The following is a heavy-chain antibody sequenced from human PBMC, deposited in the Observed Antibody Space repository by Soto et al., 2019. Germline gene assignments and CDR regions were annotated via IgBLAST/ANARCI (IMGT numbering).Heavy chain of an antibody. CDR2: IYYSGST. J-gene: IGHJ4*02. V-gene: IGHV4-31*03. Sequence: QVQLQESGPGLVKPSQTLSLTCTVSGGSISSGGYYWSWIRQHPGKGLEWIGYIYYSGSTYYNPSLKSRVTISVETTKNQFSLKLSSVTAADTAVYYCARGRRYYYDSSGYPGLFDYWGQGTLVTVSS. CDR1: GGSISSGGYY. D-gene: IGHD3-22*01. CDR3: ARGRRYYYDSSGYPGLFDY.